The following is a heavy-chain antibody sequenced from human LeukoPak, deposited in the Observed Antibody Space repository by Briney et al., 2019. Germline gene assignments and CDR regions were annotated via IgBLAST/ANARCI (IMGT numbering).Heavy chain of an antibody. CDR1: GYTFTGYY. Sequence: ASVKVSCKASGYTFTGYYMHWVRQAPGQGLEWMGWINPNSGGTNYAQKFQGRVTMTRDTSISTAYMELSRLRSEDTAVYYCASQTDIVVVPAVDDAFDIWGQGTMVTVSS. J-gene: IGHJ3*02. V-gene: IGHV1-2*02. CDR2: INPNSGGT. CDR3: ASQTDIVVVPAVDDAFDI. D-gene: IGHD2-2*01.